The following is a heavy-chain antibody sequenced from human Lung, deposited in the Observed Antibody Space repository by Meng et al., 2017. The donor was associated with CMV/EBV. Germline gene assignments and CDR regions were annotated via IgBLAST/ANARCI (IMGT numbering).Heavy chain of an antibody. CDR1: GGSLGDYF. CDR3: ARMIMNNYDYHFAMDV. CDR2: IDHSGST. V-gene: IGHV4-34*01. Sequence: SXTLSLXCTVYGGSLGDYFWTWIRQPPGKGLEWIGEIDHSGSTKYNPSLKSRATISDDASKNQLSLKLRSLTAADTAVYYCARMIMNNYDYHFAMDVSGQGXSVTVSS. J-gene: IGHJ6*02. D-gene: IGHD3-16*01.